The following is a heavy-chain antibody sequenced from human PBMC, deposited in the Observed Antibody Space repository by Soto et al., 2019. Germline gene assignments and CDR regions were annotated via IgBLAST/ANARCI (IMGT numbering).Heavy chain of an antibody. J-gene: IGHJ5*02. CDR1: GGSISGRSYY. CDR2: IYYSGST. V-gene: IGHV4-39*01. D-gene: IGHD3-9*01. CDR3: ARQYYDILTGYYNWFDP. Sequence: SEPQSLTCTVSGGSISGRSYYRGWKRKPPGKGLEWIGSIYYSGSTYYNPSLKSRVTISVDTSKNQFSLKLSSVTAADTAVYYCARQYYDILTGYYNWFDPWGQGTLVTVSS.